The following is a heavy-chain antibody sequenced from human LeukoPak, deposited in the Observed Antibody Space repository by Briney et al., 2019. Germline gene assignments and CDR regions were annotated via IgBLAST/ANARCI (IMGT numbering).Heavy chain of an antibody. D-gene: IGHD4-17*01. CDR3: ARGGTRLREFDY. CDR1: GFTLSSYN. J-gene: IGHJ4*02. Sequence: GSLRLSCEASGFTLSSYNMNWVRQAPGKGLEWIGEINHSGSTNYNPSLKSRVTISVDTSKNQFSLKLSSVTAADTAVYYCARGGTRLREFDYWGQGTLVTVSS. V-gene: IGHV4-34*01. CDR2: INHSGST.